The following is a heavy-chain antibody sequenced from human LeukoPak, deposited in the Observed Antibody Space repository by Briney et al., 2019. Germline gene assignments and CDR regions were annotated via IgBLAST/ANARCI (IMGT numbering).Heavy chain of an antibody. CDR1: GGTFSSYA. V-gene: IGHV1-69*05. Sequence: SVKISCKASGGTFSSYAISWVRQAPGQGLEWMGRIIPIFGTANYAQKFQGRVTITTDESTSTAYMELSSLRSEDTAVYYCAREEGGSSSSDFWGQGTLVTVSS. CDR3: AREEGGSSSSDF. J-gene: IGHJ4*02. D-gene: IGHD6-6*01. CDR2: IIPIFGTA.